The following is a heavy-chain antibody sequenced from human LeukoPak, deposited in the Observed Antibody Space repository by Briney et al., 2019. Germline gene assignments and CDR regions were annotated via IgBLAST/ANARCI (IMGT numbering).Heavy chain of an antibody. V-gene: IGHV3-9*01. Sequence: GRSLRLSCAASGFTFDDYAMHWVRQAPRKGLEWVSGISWNSGSIGYADSVKGRFTISRDNAKNSLYLQMNSLRAEDTALYYCAKDLPRRIAAAGTLGSFDYWGQGTLVTVSS. J-gene: IGHJ4*02. CDR2: ISWNSGSI. D-gene: IGHD6-13*01. CDR3: AKDLPRRIAAAGTLGSFDY. CDR1: GFTFDDYA.